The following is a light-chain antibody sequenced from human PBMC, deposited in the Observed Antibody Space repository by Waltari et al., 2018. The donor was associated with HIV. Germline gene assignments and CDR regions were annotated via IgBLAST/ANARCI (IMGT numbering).Light chain of an antibody. CDR3: QHSDTFLT. V-gene: IGKV1-33*01. CDR1: QDIRNY. CDR2: DAS. Sequence: DIHMTQPPSSLSASVGDRVTITCQASQDIRNYLSWYQQKPGRAPNLLIYDASILETGVPSRFSGSGSGTDFTFTISSLQPEDIATYYCQHSDTFLTFGGGTKVEI. J-gene: IGKJ4*01.